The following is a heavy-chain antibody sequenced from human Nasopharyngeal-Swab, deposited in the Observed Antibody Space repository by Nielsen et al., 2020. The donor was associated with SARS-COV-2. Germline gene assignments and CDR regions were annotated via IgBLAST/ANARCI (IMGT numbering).Heavy chain of an antibody. V-gene: IGHV3-7*01. J-gene: IGHJ3*02. CDR1: GFTFSRSW. CDR3: ARDPEYSALDI. CDR2: INQDGSQK. D-gene: IGHD1-14*01. Sequence: GGSLRLSCAASGFTFSRSWMAWVRQAPGKGLEWVANINQDGSQKYYVDSVKGRSTISRDNAENSLYLQMDSLRADDTAVYYCARDPEYSALDIWGQGTMVTVSS.